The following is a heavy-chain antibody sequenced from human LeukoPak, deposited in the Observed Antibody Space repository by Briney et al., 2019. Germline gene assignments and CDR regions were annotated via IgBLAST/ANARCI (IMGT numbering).Heavy chain of an antibody. J-gene: IGHJ4*02. CDR2: IYYSGST. CDR3: ARGKGGDARLKDY. D-gene: IGHD3-16*01. Sequence: PSETLSLTCTVSGGSISSSSYYWGWIRQPPGKGLEWIGSIYYSGSTYYNPSLKSRVTISVDTSKNQFSLKLSSVTAADTAVYYCARGKGGDARLKDYWGQGTLVTVSS. V-gene: IGHV4-39*07. CDR1: GGSISSSSYY.